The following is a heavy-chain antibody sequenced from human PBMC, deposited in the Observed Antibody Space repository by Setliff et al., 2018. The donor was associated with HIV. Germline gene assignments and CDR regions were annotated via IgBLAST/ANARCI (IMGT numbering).Heavy chain of an antibody. CDR1: GFTCSTYV. Sequence: HPGGSLRLSCAASGFTCSTYVLSWVRQASGKGLEWVGRIRSETNTYAAAYAASVKGRFTISRDDSKNTAYLQMNSLKTEDTAVYYCSCSGYDSYFDYWGQGTPVTVSS. J-gene: IGHJ4*02. CDR3: SCSGYDSYFDY. D-gene: IGHD5-12*01. CDR2: IRSETNTYAA. V-gene: IGHV3-73*01.